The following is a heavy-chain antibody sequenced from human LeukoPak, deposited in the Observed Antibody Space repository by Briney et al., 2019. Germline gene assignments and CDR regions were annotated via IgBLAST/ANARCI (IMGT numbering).Heavy chain of an antibody. CDR2: INTNTGNP. D-gene: IGHD3-10*01. CDR1: GYTFTSYA. CDR3: ARGNRANYYGSGMIANWFDP. V-gene: IGHV7-4-1*02. Sequence: ASVKVSCKASGYTFTSYAMNWVRQAPGQGLEWMGWINTNTGNPTYAQGFTGRFVFSLDTSVSTAYLQISSLKAEDTAVYYCARGNRANYYGSGMIANWFDPWGQGTLVTVSS. J-gene: IGHJ5*02.